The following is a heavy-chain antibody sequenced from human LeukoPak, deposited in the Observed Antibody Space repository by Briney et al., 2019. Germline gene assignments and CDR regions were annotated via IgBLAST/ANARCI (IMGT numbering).Heavy chain of an antibody. V-gene: IGHV3-21*01. J-gene: IGHJ4*02. Sequence: GGSLRLSCEAWGFTFTTYSMTWVRQAPGKGLEGVSIISSGSSAIFSADALKGRFTISRDDAKNLLYLDMNSLRAEDTAVYYCARGHTAVTRHFDFWGQGTLVTVSS. CDR3: ARGHTAVTRHFDF. CDR1: GFTFTTYS. CDR2: ISSGSSAI. D-gene: IGHD4-17*01.